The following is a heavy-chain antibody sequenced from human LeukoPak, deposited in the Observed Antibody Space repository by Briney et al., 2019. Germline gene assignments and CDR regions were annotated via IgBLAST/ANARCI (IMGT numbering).Heavy chain of an antibody. J-gene: IGHJ3*02. D-gene: IGHD3-22*01. Sequence: GESLKISCKGSGYRFTDYWVGWVRHMPGKGLEWVGIIYPGDSDTRYSPSFQGQVTISADKAISTAYLQWSSLKASDTAIYYCARPDTTGCYPLTAFDIWGQGTVVSVSS. CDR3: ARPDTTGCYPLTAFDI. CDR1: GYRFTDYW. CDR2: IYPGDSDT. V-gene: IGHV5-51*01.